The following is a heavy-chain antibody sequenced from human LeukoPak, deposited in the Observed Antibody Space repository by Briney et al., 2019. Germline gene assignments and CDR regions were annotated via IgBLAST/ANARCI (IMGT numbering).Heavy chain of an antibody. V-gene: IGHV3-9*01. CDR1: GFTFDDYA. CDR2: ISWNSGSI. CDR3: AKDTDRFSASLPLDY. Sequence: PGRSLRLSCAASGFTFDDYAMHWVRQAPRKGLERVSGISWNSGSIGYADPVKGRFTISRDNAKNSLYLQMNSLRAEDTASYYCAKDTDRFSASLPLDYWGQGTLVTVSS. D-gene: IGHD1-26*01. J-gene: IGHJ4*02.